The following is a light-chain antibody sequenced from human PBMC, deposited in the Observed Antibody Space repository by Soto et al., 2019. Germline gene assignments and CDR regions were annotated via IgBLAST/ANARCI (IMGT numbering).Light chain of an antibody. CDR1: SSDIGSYNY. J-gene: IGLJ2*01. CDR2: DVS. V-gene: IGLV2-14*01. CDR3: GSFTTSSTLV. Sequence: QSVLTQPASVSGSPGQSITISCAGTSSDIGSYNYVSWYQQHPGKAPQLMIYDVSSRPSGVSNRFSGSKSGNTASLTISGLQAEDEADYYCGSFTTSSTLVFGGGTKVTVL.